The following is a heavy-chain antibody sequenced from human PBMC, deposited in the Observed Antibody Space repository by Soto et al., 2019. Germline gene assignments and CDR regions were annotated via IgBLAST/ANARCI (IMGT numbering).Heavy chain of an antibody. CDR3: ARAHCGGDCYSGVAY. V-gene: IGHV1-2*04. Sequence: QVQLVQSGAEVKKPGASVKVSCKASGYTFTGYYMHWVRQAPGQGLEWMGWINPNSGGTNYAQKFQGWVTMTRDTSISTAYMELGRLRSDDTAVYYCARAHCGGDCYSGVAYWGQGTLVTVSS. CDR1: GYTFTGYY. J-gene: IGHJ4*02. D-gene: IGHD2-21*02. CDR2: INPNSGGT.